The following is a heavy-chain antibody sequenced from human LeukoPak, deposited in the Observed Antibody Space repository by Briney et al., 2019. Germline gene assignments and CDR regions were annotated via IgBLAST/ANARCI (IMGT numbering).Heavy chain of an antibody. CDR1: GFTFSSYW. D-gene: IGHD2-2*01. Sequence: GGSLRLSCAASGFTFSSYWMNWVRQAPGKGLEWVASINQDGSEKYYLDSEKGRFTISRDNAKNSLYLQMNSLRVEDTAVYYCARVPGIVVVPAGWGQGTLVTVSS. V-gene: IGHV3-7*01. CDR2: INQDGSEK. CDR3: ARVPGIVVVPAG. J-gene: IGHJ4*02.